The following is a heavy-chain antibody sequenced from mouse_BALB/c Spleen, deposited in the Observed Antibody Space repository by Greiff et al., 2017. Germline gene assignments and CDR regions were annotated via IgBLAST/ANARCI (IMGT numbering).Heavy chain of an antibody. J-gene: IGHJ2*01. D-gene: IGHD3-2*01. CDR2: ISYDGSN. V-gene: IGHV3-6*02. CDR1: GYSITSGYY. CDR3: ARLDSSGDFDY. Sequence: EVKLMESGPGLVKPSQSLSLTCSVTGYSITSGYYWNWIRQFPGNKLEWMGYISYDGSNNYNPSLKNRISITRDTSKNQFFLKLNSVTTEDTATYYCARLDSSGDFDYWGQGTTLTVSS.